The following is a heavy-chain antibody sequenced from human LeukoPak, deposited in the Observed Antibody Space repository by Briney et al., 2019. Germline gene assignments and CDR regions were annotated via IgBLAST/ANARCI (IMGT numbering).Heavy chain of an antibody. CDR1: GFTFSSYW. J-gene: IGHJ3*02. D-gene: IGHD3-22*01. CDR2: IKQDGSEK. CDR3: ARVINMIVVVPWNDAFDI. V-gene: IGHV3-7*01. Sequence: GGSLRLSCAASGFTFSSYWMSWVRQAPGKGLEWVANIKQDGSEKYYVDSVKGRFTISRDNAKNSLYLQMNSLRAEDTAMYYCARVINMIVVVPWNDAFDIWGQGTMVTVSS.